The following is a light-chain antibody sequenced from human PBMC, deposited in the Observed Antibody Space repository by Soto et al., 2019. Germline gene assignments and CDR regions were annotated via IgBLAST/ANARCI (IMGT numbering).Light chain of an antibody. CDR1: QSISTY. CDR2: AAS. CDR3: QHGYSTPLT. V-gene: IGKV1-39*01. Sequence: DIQMTQSPSSLSASVGDRVTITCRASQSISTYLHSYQQKPGKAPNLLIYAASTLQSGVPSRFSGSGSGTGFTLTISSLQPEDFATYVCQHGYSTPLTFGGGTKVDIK. J-gene: IGKJ4*01.